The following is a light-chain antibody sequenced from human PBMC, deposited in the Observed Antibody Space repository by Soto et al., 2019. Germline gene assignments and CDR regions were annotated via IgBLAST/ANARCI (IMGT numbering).Light chain of an antibody. CDR1: QGISSY. CDR2: DAS. J-gene: IGKJ5*01. CDR3: QQYNSYST. Sequence: AIRMTQSPSSFSASTVDRVTITCRASQGISSYLAWYQQKPGKAPKLLIYDASSLESGVPSRFSGSGSGTEFTLTISSLQPDDFATYYCQQYNSYSTFGQGTRLEIK. V-gene: IGKV1-8*01.